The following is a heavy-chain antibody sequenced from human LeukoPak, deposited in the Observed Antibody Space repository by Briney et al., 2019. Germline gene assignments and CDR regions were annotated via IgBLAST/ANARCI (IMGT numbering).Heavy chain of an antibody. D-gene: IGHD3-10*01. CDR3: ARGRMGRITMDRGVYR. CDR2: INHSGST. J-gene: IGHJ4*02. CDR1: GGSFSGYY. V-gene: IGHV4-34*01. Sequence: SETLSLTCAVYGGSFSGYYWSWIRQPPGKGLEWIGEINHSGSTNYNPSLKSRVTISVDTSKNQFSLKLSSVTAADTAVYYCARGRMGRITMDRGVYRGGQGTLVTVSS.